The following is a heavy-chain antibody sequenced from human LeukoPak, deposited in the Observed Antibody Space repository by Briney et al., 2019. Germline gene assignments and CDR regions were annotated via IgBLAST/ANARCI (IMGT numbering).Heavy chain of an antibody. D-gene: IGHD3-22*01. CDR2: IYHSGST. Sequence: NPSETLSLTCTVSGYSISSGYYWGWIRQPPGKGLEWIGSIYHSGSTYYNPSLKSRVTISVDTSKNQFSLKLSSVTAADTAVYYCTRDRYYYDSSGYKYMDVWGKGTTVTVSS. V-gene: IGHV4-38-2*02. CDR1: GYSISSGYY. CDR3: TRDRYYYDSSGYKYMDV. J-gene: IGHJ6*03.